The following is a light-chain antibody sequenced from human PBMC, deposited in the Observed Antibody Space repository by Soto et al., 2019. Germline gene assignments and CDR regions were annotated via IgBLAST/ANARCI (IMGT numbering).Light chain of an antibody. V-gene: IGLV1-40*01. CDR3: QSYDSSLSAYV. J-gene: IGLJ1*01. Sequence: QSALTQPPSVSGAPGQRVTIFCTGSSFNIRAGYDVLWYQQVPGTAPKLLIYDNSNRPSGVPDRFSGSKSGTSASLAITGLQAEDEADYYCQSYDSSLSAYVFGTGTKLTVL. CDR2: DNS. CDR1: SFNIRAGYD.